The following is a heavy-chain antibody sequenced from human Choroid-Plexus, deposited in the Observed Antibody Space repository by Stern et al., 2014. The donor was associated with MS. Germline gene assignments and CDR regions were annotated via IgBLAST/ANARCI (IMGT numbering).Heavy chain of an antibody. CDR3: AKARHYLPFFFDF. Sequence: VQLLESGGGVVQPGRPLRLSCAASGFSFSSFGMHWVRQAPGKGLEWVALISYDGSKDYADSVKGRFTIPMTNSKTTLFLQMNILRPEDTVVYYCAKARHYLPFFFDFWGRGSLVTVSS. D-gene: IGHD3-10*01. J-gene: IGHJ4*02. V-gene: IGHV3-30*18. CDR1: GFSFSSFG. CDR2: ISYDGSK.